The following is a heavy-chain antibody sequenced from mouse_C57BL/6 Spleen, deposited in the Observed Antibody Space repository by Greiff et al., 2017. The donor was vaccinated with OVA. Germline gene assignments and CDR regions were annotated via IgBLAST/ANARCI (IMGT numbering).Heavy chain of an antibody. Sequence: QVQLQQPGAELVKPGASVKLSCKASGYTFTSYWMQWVTQRPGQGLEWIGEIDPSDSYTNYNQKFKGKATLTVDTSSSTAYMQLSSLTSEDSAVYYCARYYGSSYAMDYWGQGTSVTVSS. D-gene: IGHD1-1*01. J-gene: IGHJ4*01. CDR1: GYTFTSYW. CDR3: ARYYGSSYAMDY. V-gene: IGHV1-50*01. CDR2: IDPSDSYT.